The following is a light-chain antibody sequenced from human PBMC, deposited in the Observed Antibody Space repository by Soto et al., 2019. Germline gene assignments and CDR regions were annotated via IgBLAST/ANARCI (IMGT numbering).Light chain of an antibody. Sequence: EIVLTQSPATLSLSPGERATLFCRASQSVRSNLAWYQQKPGQAPRLLFFGASIRDTGIPDRFSGSGSGTDFTLTINRLEPEDFAVYYCQQYGSSPGTFGQGTKVDIK. CDR3: QQYGSSPGT. J-gene: IGKJ1*01. V-gene: IGKV3-20*01. CDR2: GAS. CDR1: QSVRSN.